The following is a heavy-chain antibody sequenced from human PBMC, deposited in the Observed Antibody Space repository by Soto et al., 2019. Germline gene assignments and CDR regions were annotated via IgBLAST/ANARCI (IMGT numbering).Heavy chain of an antibody. CDR2: INPNSGAT. CDR3: ASRVLCDMDV. J-gene: IGHJ6*02. V-gene: IGHV1-46*04. D-gene: IGHD2-21*01. Sequence: QEQLVQSGAEAKEPGASLKVSRKASGDTFTTNYIHWVRQAPGQGLEWMGRINPNSGATLYAQKLQGRLTLTTATSTSTVYMDLNSLKSDDSAVYYCASRVLCDMDVWGQGTTVTVSS. CDR1: GDTFTTNY.